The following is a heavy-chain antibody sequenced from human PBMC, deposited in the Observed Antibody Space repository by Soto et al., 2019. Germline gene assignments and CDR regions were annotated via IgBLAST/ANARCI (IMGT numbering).Heavy chain of an antibody. V-gene: IGHV2-5*02. CDR1: GFSLTTSGVG. CDR2: IYWDDDK. J-gene: IGHJ4*02. Sequence: QITLNESGHTVVRPTETLTLTCRFSGFSLTTSGVGVCWIRQSPGKAPEWLALIYWDDDKRYSASLKSRLTITRDSSKNQLVLTVPDFGPTDRATYYCAYRELRTGFGFVTTNAIYFGFWGQGNTVAVSS. D-gene: IGHD3-3*01. CDR3: AYRELRTGFGFVTTNAIYFGF.